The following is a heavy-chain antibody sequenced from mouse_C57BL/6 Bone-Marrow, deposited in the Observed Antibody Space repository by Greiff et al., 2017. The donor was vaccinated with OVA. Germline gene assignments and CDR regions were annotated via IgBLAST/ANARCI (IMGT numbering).Heavy chain of an antibody. V-gene: IGHV5-12*01. CDR3: ARRGDGYYVGFAY. Sequence: DVMLVESGGGLVQPGGSLKLSCAASGFTFSDYYMYWVRQTPEKSLEWVAYISNGGGSTYYPDTVKGRFTISRDNAKNTLYLQMSRLKSEDTAMYYCARRGDGYYVGFAYWGQGTLVTVSA. CDR2: ISNGGGST. D-gene: IGHD2-3*01. CDR1: GFTFSDYY. J-gene: IGHJ3*01.